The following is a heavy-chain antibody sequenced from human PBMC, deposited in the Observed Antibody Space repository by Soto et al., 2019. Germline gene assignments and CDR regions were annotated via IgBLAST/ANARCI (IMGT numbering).Heavy chain of an antibody. Sequence: ASVKVSCKPSGYTFTDYSIHWVRQAPGHSLEWLGWVDTGNGNTKYSQNFQDRLTITRDTFARTTAMELNSLNSGDTALYYCARGAKWDPRGVEAQQDDYFDYWGRGTLVTVSS. V-gene: IGHV1-3*04. CDR1: GYTFTDYS. J-gene: IGHJ4*02. CDR2: VDTGNGNT. D-gene: IGHD1-26*01. CDR3: ARGAKWDPRGVEAQQDDYFDY.